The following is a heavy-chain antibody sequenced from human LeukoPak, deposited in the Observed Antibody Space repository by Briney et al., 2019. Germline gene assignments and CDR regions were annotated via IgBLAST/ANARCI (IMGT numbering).Heavy chain of an antibody. CDR2: ISDSGGST. CDR3: GRVYRWLSPLDAFDI. V-gene: IGHV3-64D*09. J-gene: IGHJ3*02. D-gene: IGHD3-22*01. Sequence: PGGSLRLSCSASGFPFSSYAMHWVRQAPGKGLEYVSAISDSGGSTYYADSVKGRFTISRDNSKNTLYLQMSSLRAEDTAVYYCGRVYRWLSPLDAFDIWGRGTMVTVSS. CDR1: GFPFSSYA.